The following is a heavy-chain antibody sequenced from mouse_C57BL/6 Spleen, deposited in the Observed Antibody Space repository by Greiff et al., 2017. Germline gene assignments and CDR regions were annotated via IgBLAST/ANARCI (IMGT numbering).Heavy chain of an antibody. CDR2: INSDGGST. V-gene: IGHV5-2*01. CDR1: EYEFPSHD. CDR3: ARHSDYNAMDY. Sequence: EVKLMESGGDLVKPGGSLKLSCESNEYEFPSHDMSWVRKTPEKRLELVAAINSDGGSTYYPDTMERRFIISRDNTKKTLYLQMSSLRSEDTALYYCARHSDYNAMDYWGQGTSVTVSS. J-gene: IGHJ4*01.